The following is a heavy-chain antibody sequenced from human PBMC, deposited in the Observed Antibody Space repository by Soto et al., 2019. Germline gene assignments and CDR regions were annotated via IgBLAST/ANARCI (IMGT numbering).Heavy chain of an antibody. V-gene: IGHV3-64D*06. CDR2: ISSNGGST. J-gene: IGHJ6*02. D-gene: IGHD6-19*01. CDR1: GFTFSSYA. CDR3: VNMGSSGGYGPMKYYYYGMDV. Sequence: PGGSLRLSCSASGFTFSSYAMHWVRQAPGKGLEYVSAISSNGGSTYYADSVKGRFTISRDNSKNTLYLQMSSLRAEDTAVYYCVNMGSSGGYGPMKYYYYGMDVWGQGTTVTVSS.